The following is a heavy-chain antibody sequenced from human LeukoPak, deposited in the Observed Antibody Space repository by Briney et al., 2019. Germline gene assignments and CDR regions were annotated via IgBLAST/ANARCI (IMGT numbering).Heavy chain of an antibody. CDR1: GGSISSYY. D-gene: IGHD6-13*01. Sequence: SETLSLTCTVSGGSISSYYWSWIRQPPGKGLEWIGYIYYSGSTNYNPSLKSRVTISVDTSKNQFSLKLSSVTAADTAVYYCARAEDSSSWYTGATDAFDIWGQGTMVTVSS. CDR3: ARAEDSSSWYTGATDAFDI. J-gene: IGHJ3*02. V-gene: IGHV4-59*01. CDR2: IYYSGST.